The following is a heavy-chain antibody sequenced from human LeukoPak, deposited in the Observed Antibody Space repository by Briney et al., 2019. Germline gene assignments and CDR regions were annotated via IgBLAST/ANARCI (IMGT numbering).Heavy chain of an antibody. CDR1: GGSISSSSYY. CDR3: ARRLQDLSCSGGSCYSADY. D-gene: IGHD2-15*01. V-gene: IGHV4-39*01. CDR2: IYYSGST. J-gene: IGHJ4*02. Sequence: SETLSLTCTGSGGSISSSSYYWGWIRQPPGKGLEWIGSIYYSGSTYYNPSLKSRVTIYVDTSKNQFSLKLSSVTAADTAVYYCARRLQDLSCSGGSCYSADYWGQGTLVTVSS.